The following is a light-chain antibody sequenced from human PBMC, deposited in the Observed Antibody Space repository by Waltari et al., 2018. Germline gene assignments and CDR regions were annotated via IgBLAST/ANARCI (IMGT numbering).Light chain of an antibody. CDR3: QQYYSTPT. CDR2: GAS. Sequence: DIVMTQSPDSLAVSLGERATINCKSSQSVFYSSTNKNYLDWYQLKQGKHPKLLMYGASSRESGVPCRFSGSVSGTDFTLTISSLQCGDVAGYYCQQYYSTPTFGPGTKVDIK. J-gene: IGKJ3*01. V-gene: IGKV4-1*01. CDR1: QSVFYSSTNKNY.